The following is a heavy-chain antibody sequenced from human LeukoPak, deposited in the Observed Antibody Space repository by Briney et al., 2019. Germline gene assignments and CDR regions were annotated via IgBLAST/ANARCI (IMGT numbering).Heavy chain of an antibody. Sequence: GGSLRLSCAASGFTVSSNYMSWVRQAPGKGLEWVSVIYSGGSTYYADSVKGRFTISRDNSKNTLYLQMNSLRAEDTAVSYCARDLSGGNYFDYWGQGTLVTVPS. J-gene: IGHJ4*02. CDR1: GFTVSSNY. CDR3: ARDLSGGNYFDY. CDR2: IYSGGST. V-gene: IGHV3-53*01. D-gene: IGHD2-15*01.